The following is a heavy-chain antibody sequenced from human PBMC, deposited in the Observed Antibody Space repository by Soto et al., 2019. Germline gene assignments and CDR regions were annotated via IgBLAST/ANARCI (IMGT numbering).Heavy chain of an antibody. CDR1: GGSISSGGYY. CDR2: IYYSGST. J-gene: IGHJ6*02. Sequence: SETLSLTCTVSGGSISSGGYYWSWIRQRPGKGLEWIGYIYYSGSTYYNPSLKSRVTISVDTSKNQFSLKLSSVTAADTAVYYCARDFLQQLANDYYYYYGMDVWGQGTTVTVSS. D-gene: IGHD6-13*01. V-gene: IGHV4-31*03. CDR3: ARDFLQQLANDYYYYYGMDV.